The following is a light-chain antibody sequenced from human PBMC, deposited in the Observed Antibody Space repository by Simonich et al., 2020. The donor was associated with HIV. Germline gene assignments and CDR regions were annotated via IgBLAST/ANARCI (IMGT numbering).Light chain of an antibody. Sequence: QSALTQPASVSGSPGQSITISCTGTSSDVGGYNYVSWYQQHPGKAPKLMIYYVSKRPSGVSNRFSGSKSGNTASLTISRLRAEDEADYYCSSYTGSNTVIFGGGTKLTVL. CDR2: YVS. V-gene: IGLV2-14*03. CDR1: SSDVGGYNY. J-gene: IGLJ2*01. CDR3: SSYTGSNTVI.